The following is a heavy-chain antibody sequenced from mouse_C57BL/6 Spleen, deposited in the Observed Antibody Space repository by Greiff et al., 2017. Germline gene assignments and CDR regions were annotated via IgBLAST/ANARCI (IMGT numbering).Heavy chain of an antibody. Sequence: SGAELVRPGASVTLSCKASGYTFTDYEMHWVKQTPVHGLEWIGAIDPETGGTAYNQKFKGKAILTADKSSSTAYMELRSLTSEDSAVYYCTRSNFDPYFDYWGQGTTLTVSS. CDR2: IDPETGGT. J-gene: IGHJ2*01. CDR3: TRSNFDPYFDY. CDR1: GYTFTDYE. V-gene: IGHV1-15*01.